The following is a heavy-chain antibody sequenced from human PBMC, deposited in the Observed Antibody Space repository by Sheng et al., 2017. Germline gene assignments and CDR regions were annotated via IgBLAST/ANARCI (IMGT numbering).Heavy chain of an antibody. CDR1: GLSVSSSN. V-gene: IGHV3-48*01. D-gene: IGHD4-4*01. Sequence: EVVLVESGGGLAQPGGSLRLSCGASGLSVSSSNMNLVRQVPGKGLEWISYISSGSGTTYYADSVKGRFTISRDSAKNLVLLQLNGLRVEDTAVYYCATYTNLAFDMWGRGVRVTVSS. J-gene: IGHJ5*02. CDR2: ISSGSGTT. CDR3: ATYTNLAFDM.